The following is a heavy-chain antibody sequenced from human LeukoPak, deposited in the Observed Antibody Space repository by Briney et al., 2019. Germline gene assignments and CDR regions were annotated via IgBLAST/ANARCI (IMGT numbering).Heavy chain of an antibody. Sequence: GESLKISCKGSGYSFTSYWIGWVRQMPGKGLEWMGIIYPGDSDTRYSPSFQGQATISADKSISTAYLQWSSLKAADTAMYYCARLHYYGSGSYFSDLEYFQYWGQGTLVTVSS. V-gene: IGHV5-51*01. CDR1: GYSFTSYW. J-gene: IGHJ1*01. CDR2: IYPGDSDT. CDR3: ARLHYYGSGSYFSDLEYFQY. D-gene: IGHD3-10*01.